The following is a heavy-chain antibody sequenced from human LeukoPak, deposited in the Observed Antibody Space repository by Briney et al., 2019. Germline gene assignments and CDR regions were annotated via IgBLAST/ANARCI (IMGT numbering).Heavy chain of an antibody. D-gene: IGHD4-23*01. CDR3: ARVPTKDGGGNYFDY. CDR2: INPNSGGT. Sequence: ASVKVSCKASGGTFSSYAISWVRQAPGQGLEWMGWINPNSGGTNYAQKFQGRVTMTRDTSISTAYMELSGLRSEDTAVYYCARVPTKDGGGNYFDYWGQGTLVTVSS. J-gene: IGHJ4*02. V-gene: IGHV1-2*02. CDR1: GGTFSSYA.